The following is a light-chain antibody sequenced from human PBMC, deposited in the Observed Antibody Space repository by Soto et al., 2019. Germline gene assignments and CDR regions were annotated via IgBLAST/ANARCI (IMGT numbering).Light chain of an antibody. CDR3: QQYGSSPPWT. CDR1: QSVSSSY. Sequence: EIVLTQSPGTLSQSPGERATLSCRASQSVSSSYLAWYQQKPGQAPRLLIYGASSRATGIPDRFSGSGSGTDFTLTISRLEPEDFAVYYCQQYGSSPPWTFGQGTKVEIK. CDR2: GAS. V-gene: IGKV3-20*01. J-gene: IGKJ1*01.